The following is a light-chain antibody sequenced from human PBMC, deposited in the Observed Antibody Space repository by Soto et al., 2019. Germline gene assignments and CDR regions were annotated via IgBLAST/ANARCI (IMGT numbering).Light chain of an antibody. CDR2: AAS. CDR3: QQSYNTPRT. J-gene: IGKJ1*01. CDR1: QTIANY. Sequence: DIQMTQAPSSLPASVGDRVTITCRASQTIANYLNWYQQRPGKAPNLLISAASTLQSGVPSRFSGSGSGTDFTLTITSLQPEDFATYYCQQSYNTPRTFGQGTQVDIK. V-gene: IGKV1-39*01.